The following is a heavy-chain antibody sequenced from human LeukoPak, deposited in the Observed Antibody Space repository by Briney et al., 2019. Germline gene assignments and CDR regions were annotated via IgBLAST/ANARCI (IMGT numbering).Heavy chain of an antibody. CDR1: GYTFTNHW. J-gene: IGHJ4*02. V-gene: IGHV5-10-1*01. D-gene: IGHD5-12*01. CDR2: IDPSDSYT. Sequence: GESLKISCKGSGYTFTNHWISWVRQMPGKGLEWMGKIDPSDSYTNYSPSFQGHVTISADKSICTAYLQWSSLKASDTAMYYCARAPDSDSGYDYFDYWGQGTLVTVSS. CDR3: ARAPDSDSGYDYFDY.